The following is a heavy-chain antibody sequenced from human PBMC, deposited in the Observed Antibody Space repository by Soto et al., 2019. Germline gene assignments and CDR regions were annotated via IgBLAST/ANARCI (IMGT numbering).Heavy chain of an antibody. D-gene: IGHD1-26*01. J-gene: IGHJ4*02. CDR1: GFTFSSYA. Sequence: EVQLLESGGGLVQPGGSLRLSCAASGFTFSSYAMRWVRQAPVKGLEWVSAISGSGGSTYYADSVKGRFTISRDNSKNTLYLPMNSLRAEDTAVYYGARRGSGSYYDYWGQGTLVTVSS. CDR3: ARRGSGSYYDY. V-gene: IGHV3-23*01. CDR2: ISGSGGST.